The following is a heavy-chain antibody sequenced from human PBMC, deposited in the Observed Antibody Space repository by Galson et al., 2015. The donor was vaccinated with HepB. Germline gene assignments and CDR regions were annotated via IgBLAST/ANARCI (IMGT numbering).Heavy chain of an antibody. V-gene: IGHV4-39*07. J-gene: IGHJ2*01. CDR2: IYYSGST. D-gene: IGHD6-19*01. CDR3: ARRGYSTGWYGRSWYFDL. CDR1: GDSIRTSNYY. Sequence: LSLTCTVSGDSIRTSNYYWGWIRQPPGKGLEWIGSIYYSGSTNYNPSLRSRVTISVDTSKNRFSLRLSSVTAADTAIYYCARRGYSTGWYGRSWYFDLWGRGTLVTVSS.